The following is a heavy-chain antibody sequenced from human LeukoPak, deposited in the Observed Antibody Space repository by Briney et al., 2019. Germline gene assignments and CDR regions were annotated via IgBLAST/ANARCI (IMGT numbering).Heavy chain of an antibody. CDR3: AREGYYYDSSDYYSTNYFDY. CDR2: ISYDGSNK. Sequence: GRSLRLSCAASGFTFSSYGIHWVRQAPGKGLEWVAVISYDGSNKYYADSVKGRFTISRDNAKSSLYLQLNSLRAEDTAIYYCAREGYYYDSSDYYSTNYFDYWGHGTLVTVSS. V-gene: IGHV3-30*03. J-gene: IGHJ4*01. D-gene: IGHD3-22*01. CDR1: GFTFSSYG.